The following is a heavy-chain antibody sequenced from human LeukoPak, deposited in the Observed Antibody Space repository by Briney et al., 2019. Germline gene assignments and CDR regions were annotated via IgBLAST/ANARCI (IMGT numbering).Heavy chain of an antibody. D-gene: IGHD1-7*01. CDR2: IYYSGST. CDR1: GGSISSSSYY. CDR3: ASPGGNWNYYFDY. J-gene: IGHJ4*02. V-gene: IGHV4-39*01. Sequence: KPSETQSLTCTVSGGSISSSSYYWGWIRQPPGKGLEWIGSIYYSGSTYYNPSLKSRVTISVDTSKNQFSLKLSSVTAADTAVYYCASPGGNWNYYFDYWGQGTLVTVSS.